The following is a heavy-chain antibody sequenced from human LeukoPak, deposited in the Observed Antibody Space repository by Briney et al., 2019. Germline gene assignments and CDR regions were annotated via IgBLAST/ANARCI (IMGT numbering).Heavy chain of an antibody. Sequence: GGPLRLSCAASGFTFSSYGMHWVRQAPGKGLEWVAVISYDGSNKYYADSVKGRFTISRDNSKNTVYLQMNSLRAEDTAVYYCARDRDYGGNSVFAFDIWGPGTMVTVSS. CDR3: ARDRDYGGNSVFAFDI. D-gene: IGHD4-23*01. J-gene: IGHJ3*02. CDR1: GFTFSSYG. CDR2: ISYDGSNK. V-gene: IGHV3-30*03.